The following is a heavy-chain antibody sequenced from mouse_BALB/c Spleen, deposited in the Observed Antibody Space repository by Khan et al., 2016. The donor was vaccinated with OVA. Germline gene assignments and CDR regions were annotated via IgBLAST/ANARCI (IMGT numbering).Heavy chain of an antibody. Sequence: VQLQQSGPELVKPGASVKMSCKASGYTFTSYVMHWVRQKPGQGLEWIGYINPYNDGSIYNEKFKGKATLTSDKSSSTACMELSSLTSEDSAVSSCARFDGIPYYAMDYWVPGPSVTVSS. J-gene: IGHJ4*01. D-gene: IGHD2-1*01. CDR3: ARFDGIPYYAMDY. V-gene: IGHV1S136*01. CDR1: GYTFTSYV. CDR2: INPYNDGS.